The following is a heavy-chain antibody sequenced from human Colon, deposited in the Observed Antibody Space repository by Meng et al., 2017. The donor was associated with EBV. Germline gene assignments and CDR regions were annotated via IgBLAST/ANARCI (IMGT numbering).Heavy chain of an antibody. CDR2: INHVGST. Sequence: QVPLRRWGTVRLKPPAPLSLTCTVYGGSFSDSYWTWIRQPPGKGLEWIGEINHVGSTTYNPSLKSRVTISVDTSKNQFSLKLSSVTAADAAVYYCASSDCSGGTCYLDCWGQGNLVTVSS. CDR3: ASSDCSGGTCYLDC. V-gene: IGHV4-34*01. D-gene: IGHD2-15*01. J-gene: IGHJ4*02. CDR1: GGSFSDSY.